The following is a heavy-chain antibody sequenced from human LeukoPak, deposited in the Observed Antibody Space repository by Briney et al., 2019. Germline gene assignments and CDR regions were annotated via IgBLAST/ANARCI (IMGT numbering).Heavy chain of an antibody. CDR1: GFTFSSYS. CDR3: ARDHMVVVPAAASDEYFPH. V-gene: IGHV3-21*01. J-gene: IGHJ1*01. CDR2: MSSSSSYI. D-gene: IGHD2-2*01. Sequence: GGSLRLSCAASGFTFSSYSMNWVRQAPGKGLEWVSSMSSSSSYIYYADSVKGRFTISRDNAKNSLYLQMNSLRAEDSAVYYCARDHMVVVPAAASDEYFPHWGQGTLVTVDS.